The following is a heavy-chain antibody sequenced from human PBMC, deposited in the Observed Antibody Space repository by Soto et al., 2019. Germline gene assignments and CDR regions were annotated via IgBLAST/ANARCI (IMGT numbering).Heavy chain of an antibody. D-gene: IGHD3-22*01. CDR2: IIPIFATA. CDR3: ARGGYYDSSGYYQGVDY. J-gene: IGHJ4*02. V-gene: IGHV1-69*06. CDR1: GGTFSSYA. Sequence: QVQLVQSGAEVKKPGSSVKVSCKASGGTFSSYAISWVRQAPGQGLEWMGGIIPIFATANYAQKFQGRVTITADKSTSTAYMELSSLRSEDTAVYYCARGGYYDSSGYYQGVDYWGQVTLVTVSS.